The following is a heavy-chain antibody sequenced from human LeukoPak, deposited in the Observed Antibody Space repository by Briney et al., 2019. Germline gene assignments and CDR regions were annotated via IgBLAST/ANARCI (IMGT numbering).Heavy chain of an antibody. CDR3: ARKVPNDSSGYYYRGQFDP. CDR2: IIPIFGTA. J-gene: IGHJ5*02. V-gene: IGHV1-69*06. D-gene: IGHD3-22*01. CDR1: GYTFTSYG. Sequence: ASVKVSCKASGYTFTSYGISWVRQAPGQGLEWMGGIIPIFGTANYAQKFQGRVTITADKSTSTAYMELSSLRPEDTAVYYCARKVPNDSSGYYYRGQFDPWGQGTLVTVSS.